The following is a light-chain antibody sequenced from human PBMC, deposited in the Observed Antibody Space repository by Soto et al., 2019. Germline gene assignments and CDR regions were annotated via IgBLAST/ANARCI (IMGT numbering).Light chain of an antibody. Sequence: EIVLTQSPCTLSLSPGERATVSCRASQSVNSNLLAWFQQKPGQAPRLLIHDASSRATGVPDRFSGSGSGTDFTLSISRLEPEDFAVYYCHQYVSSPLTFGQGTKLEIK. CDR1: QSVNSNL. J-gene: IGKJ2*01. V-gene: IGKV3-20*01. CDR3: HQYVSSPLT. CDR2: DAS.